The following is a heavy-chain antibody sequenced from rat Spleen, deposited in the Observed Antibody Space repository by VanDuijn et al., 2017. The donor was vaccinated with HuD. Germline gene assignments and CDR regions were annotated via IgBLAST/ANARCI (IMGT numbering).Heavy chain of an antibody. CDR1: GFTFSDFF. CDR2: ISYDGSST. CDR3: ARAGYLRDWYFAF. D-gene: IGHD1-4*01. Sequence: EVQLVESGGGLVQPGRSLKVSCAASGFTFSDFFMAWVRQAPTKGLEWVTTISYDGSSTYYRDSVKGRFTISKDNVKNSLYVQMDSVRCEDPATYYCARAGYLRDWYFAFWGTGTMVTVSS. V-gene: IGHV5-29*01. J-gene: IGHJ1*01.